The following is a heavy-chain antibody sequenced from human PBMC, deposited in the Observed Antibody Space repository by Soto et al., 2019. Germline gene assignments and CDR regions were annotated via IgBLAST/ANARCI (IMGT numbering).Heavy chain of an antibody. CDR2: ISAFNGNT. CDR1: GYTFRDYG. D-gene: IGHD6-19*01. V-gene: IGHV1-18*01. CDR3: ARDQQWLVPVPLNVDF. J-gene: IGHJ4*02. Sequence: QVQLVQSGAEVKKPGASVKVSCKASGYTFRDYGISWVRQAPGQGLEWMGWISAFNGNTNCTKKFQDRVTVTTDTSTNTAYMELRSLRSDDTAVYYCARDQQWLVPVPLNVDFWGPGTPVIVS.